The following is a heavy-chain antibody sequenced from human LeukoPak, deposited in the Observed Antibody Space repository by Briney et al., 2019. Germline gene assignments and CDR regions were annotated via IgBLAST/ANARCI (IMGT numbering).Heavy chain of an antibody. J-gene: IGHJ4*02. CDR2: IIPIFGTA. CDR1: GGTFSSYA. Sequence: SVKVSCKASGGTFSSYAISWVRQAPGQGPEWMGGIIPIFGTANYAQKFQGRVTITADKSTSTAYMELSSLRSEDTAVYYCARGGITMVRGVIRPHYFDYWGQGTLVTVSS. CDR3: ARGGITMVRGVIRPHYFDY. D-gene: IGHD3-10*01. V-gene: IGHV1-69*06.